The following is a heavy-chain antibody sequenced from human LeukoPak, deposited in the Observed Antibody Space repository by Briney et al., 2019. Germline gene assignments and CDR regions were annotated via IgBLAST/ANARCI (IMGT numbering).Heavy chain of an antibody. J-gene: IGHJ5*02. CDR3: ARGVRGVISCFDP. D-gene: IGHD3-10*01. CDR1: GFTFSSYW. V-gene: IGHV3-7*04. Sequence: GGSLRLACAAAGFTFSSYWMSLVRQAPGEWLEWVAYIKQDGSEKYYVDSVKGRFTISRDKAQNSLYLQMNSPRAEDTAVYYCARGVRGVISCFDPWGQGTLVTVSS. CDR2: IKQDGSEK.